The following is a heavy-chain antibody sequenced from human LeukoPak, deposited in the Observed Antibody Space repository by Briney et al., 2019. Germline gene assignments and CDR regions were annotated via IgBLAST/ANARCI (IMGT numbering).Heavy chain of an antibody. V-gene: IGHV3-49*03. CDR2: IRSKAYGGTT. D-gene: IGHD3-3*01. Sequence: GGSLRLSCTASGFTFGDYVMSWFRQAPGKGLEWVGFIRSKAYGGTTEYAASVKGRFIISRGDSKSIAYLQMYSLKSEDTAVYYCTRGSDTIFGVSRDGFDYWGQGTLVTVSS. CDR1: GFTFGDYV. CDR3: TRGSDTIFGVSRDGFDY. J-gene: IGHJ4*02.